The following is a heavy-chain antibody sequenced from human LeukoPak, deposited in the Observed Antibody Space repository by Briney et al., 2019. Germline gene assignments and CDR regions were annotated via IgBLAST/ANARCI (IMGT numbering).Heavy chain of an antibody. CDR3: AREGCSSTSCYWEDAFDI. CDR2: IRYDGSNK. V-gene: IGHV3-30*02. Sequence: PGGSLRLSCAASGFTFSSYGMHWVRQTPGKGLEWVAFIRYDGSNKYYADSVKGRFTISRDNSKNTLSLQMNSLRAEDTAVYYCAREGCSSTSCYWEDAFDIWGQGTMVTVSS. CDR1: GFTFSSYG. D-gene: IGHD2-2*01. J-gene: IGHJ3*02.